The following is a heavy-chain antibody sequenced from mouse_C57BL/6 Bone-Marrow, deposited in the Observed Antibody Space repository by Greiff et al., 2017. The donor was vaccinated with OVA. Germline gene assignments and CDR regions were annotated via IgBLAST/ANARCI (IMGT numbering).Heavy chain of an antibody. J-gene: IGHJ3*01. Sequence: QVQLQQPGTELVKPGASVKLSCKASGYTFTSYWMHWVKQRPGQGLEWIGNINPSNGGTNYNEKFKSKATLTVDKSSSTAYMQLSSLTSEDSAVYYCARWGTYYSNSAWFAYWGQGTLVTVSA. D-gene: IGHD2-5*01. CDR2: INPSNGGT. CDR3: ARWGTYYSNSAWFAY. CDR1: GYTFTSYW. V-gene: IGHV1-53*01.